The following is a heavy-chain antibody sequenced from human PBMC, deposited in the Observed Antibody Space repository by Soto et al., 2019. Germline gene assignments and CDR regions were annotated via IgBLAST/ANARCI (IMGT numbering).Heavy chain of an antibody. CDR2: ISSNGGST. D-gene: IGHD2-15*01. J-gene: IGHJ4*02. CDR1: GFTFSSYA. V-gene: IGHV3-64*01. CDR3: ARNNCSGGSCYDY. Sequence: PGGSLRLSCAASGFTFSSYAMYWVRQAPGKGLEYVSAISSNGGSTYYANSVKGRFTISRDNSKNTLYLQMSSLRAEDMAVYYCARNNCSGGSCYDYWGQGTLVTVSS.